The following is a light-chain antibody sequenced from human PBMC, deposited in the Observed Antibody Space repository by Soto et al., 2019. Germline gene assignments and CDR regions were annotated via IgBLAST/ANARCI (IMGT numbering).Light chain of an antibody. CDR1: SSDVGGYNY. CDR2: EVN. J-gene: IGLJ1*01. V-gene: IGLV2-8*01. CDR3: SSYSRSTTLDYV. Sequence: QSALTQPPSASGSPGQSVAISCTGTSSDVGGYNYVSWYQQHPGKAPKLMIYEVNKRPSGVPDRFSASKSGNTASLTISGLQAEDEADYYCSSYSRSTTLDYVFGTGTKVTVL.